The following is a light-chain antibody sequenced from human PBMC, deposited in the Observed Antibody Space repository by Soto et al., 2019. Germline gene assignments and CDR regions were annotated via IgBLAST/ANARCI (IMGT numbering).Light chain of an antibody. V-gene: IGKV3-15*01. CDR2: GAS. CDR1: QSVAGN. Sequence: EIVMTQSPATLSVSPGERATLSCRASQSVAGNLAWYQQKPGQAPRLLMYGASTRATGIPARFSGSGSGTEFPLTISSLQSEDFGDYYCQQYNNWPLTFGGGTKVEIK. CDR3: QQYNNWPLT. J-gene: IGKJ4*01.